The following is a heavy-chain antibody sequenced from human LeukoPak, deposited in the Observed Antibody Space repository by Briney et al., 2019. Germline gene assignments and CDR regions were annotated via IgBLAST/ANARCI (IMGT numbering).Heavy chain of an antibody. J-gene: IGHJ2*01. V-gene: IGHV3-9*01. CDR3: AKDRRHTVSGGYFDL. CDR1: GFTFDDYA. CDR2: ISWNSGHI. D-gene: IGHD3-10*01. Sequence: GGSLRLSCAASGFTFDDYAMHWVRQAPGKGLEWVSGISWNSGHIGYADSVKGRFTISRDNAKNSLYLQMNSLRAGDTALYYCAKDRRHTVSGGYFDLWGRGTLDIVSS.